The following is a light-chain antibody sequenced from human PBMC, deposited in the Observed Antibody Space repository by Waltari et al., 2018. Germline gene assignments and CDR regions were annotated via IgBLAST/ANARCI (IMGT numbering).Light chain of an antibody. CDR2: QVS. V-gene: IGKV2-30*02. Sequence: DVVMTQSPLSLPVTLGQPASIPCRSSQSLVHSDGNTYLSWFQQRPGQSPRRLIYQVSNRDSGVPDRFSGSGSGTDFTLRISRVEAEDVGVYYCMQGADWPYTFGQGTKLEIK. CDR1: QSLVHSDGNTY. CDR3: MQGADWPYT. J-gene: IGKJ2*01.